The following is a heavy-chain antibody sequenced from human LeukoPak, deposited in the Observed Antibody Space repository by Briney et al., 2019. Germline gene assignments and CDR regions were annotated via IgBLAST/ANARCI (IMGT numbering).Heavy chain of an antibody. V-gene: IGHV1-18*01. J-gene: IGHJ5*02. CDR2: ISAYNGNT. CDR1: GYTFTSYG. CDR3: ARDLSIAARGWFDP. D-gene: IGHD6-6*01. Sequence: GASVKVSCKASGYTFTSYGISWVRQAPGQGLEWMEWISAYNGNTNYAQKLQGRVTMTTDTSTSTAYMELRSLRSDDTAVYYCARDLSIAARGWFDPWGQGTLVTVSS.